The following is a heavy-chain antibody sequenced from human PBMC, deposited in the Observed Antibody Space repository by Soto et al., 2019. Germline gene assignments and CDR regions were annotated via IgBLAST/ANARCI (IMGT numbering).Heavy chain of an antibody. D-gene: IGHD1-7*01. Sequence: GGSLRLSCAASGFTFSSYAMHWVRQAPGKGLEWVAVISYDGSNKYYADSVKGRFTISRDNSKNTLYLQMNSLRAEDTAVYYCAREDNWNYKGSDYWGQGTLVTVSS. CDR3: AREDNWNYKGSDY. J-gene: IGHJ4*02. CDR2: ISYDGSNK. V-gene: IGHV3-30-3*01. CDR1: GFTFSSYA.